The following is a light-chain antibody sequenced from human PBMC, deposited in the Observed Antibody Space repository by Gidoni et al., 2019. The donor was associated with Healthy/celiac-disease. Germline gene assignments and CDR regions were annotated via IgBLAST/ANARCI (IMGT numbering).Light chain of an antibody. V-gene: IGKV3-20*01. CDR1: QSVSSSY. Sequence: DIVLPQSPATLSLSPGERTTLSCRASQSVSSSYLAWYQQKPGQAPRLLISGASSMATAIPDRFSGSWSGTDFTLTISSLVPEDFAVYYCQQYGSSPYTFGQGTKLEIK. CDR3: QQYGSSPYT. J-gene: IGKJ2*01. CDR2: GAS.